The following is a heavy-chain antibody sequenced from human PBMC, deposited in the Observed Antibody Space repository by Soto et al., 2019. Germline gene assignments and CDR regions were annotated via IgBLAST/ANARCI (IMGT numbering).Heavy chain of an antibody. Sequence: PSETLSLTCTVSGGSISSYYWSWIRQPPGKGLEWIGYIYYSGSTNYNPSLKSRVTISVDTSKNQFSLKLSSVTAADTAVYYCASTIVVVPAASVWFDPWGQGTLVTVSS. CDR3: ASTIVVVPAASVWFDP. J-gene: IGHJ5*02. CDR2: IYYSGST. CDR1: GGSISSYY. D-gene: IGHD2-2*01. V-gene: IGHV4-59*01.